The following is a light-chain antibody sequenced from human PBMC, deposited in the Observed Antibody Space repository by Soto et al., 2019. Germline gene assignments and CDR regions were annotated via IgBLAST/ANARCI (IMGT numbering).Light chain of an antibody. CDR3: QQRANWPLT. CDR2: DAS. J-gene: IGKJ4*01. CDR1: QSVSSY. Sequence: EIVLTQSPATLSLSPGERATLSCRASQSVSSYLGWYQQKPGQAPRLLIYDASNRATGIPARFSGSGSGTDVTLTISSLEPEDLAIYYCQQRANWPLTCGGGTKVEIK. V-gene: IGKV3-11*01.